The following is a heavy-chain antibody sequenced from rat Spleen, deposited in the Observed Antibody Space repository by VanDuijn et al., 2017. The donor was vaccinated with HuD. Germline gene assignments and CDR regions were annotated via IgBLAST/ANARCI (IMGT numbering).Heavy chain of an antibody. CDR1: GFSLNSYH. J-gene: IGHJ2*01. CDR3: TRDQGGYGYNYFDY. Sequence: QVQLKESGPGLVQPSQTLSLTCTVSGFSLNSYHINWFRQPPGKGLEWMGVTWIDGNTANNSLLKSRLSISSDTSKSQVFLKMNSLQAEDTAIYFCTRDQGGYGYNYFDYWGQGVMVTVSS. V-gene: IGHV2-43*01. D-gene: IGHD1-9*01. CDR2: TWIDGNT.